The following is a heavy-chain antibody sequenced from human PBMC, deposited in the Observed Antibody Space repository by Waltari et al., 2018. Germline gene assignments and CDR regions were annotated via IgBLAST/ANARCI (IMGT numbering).Heavy chain of an antibody. CDR3: ARVRGSGSYYKRGNWFDP. Sequence: QVQLQQWGAGLLKPSETLSLTCAVYGGSFSGYYWSWIRQPPGKGLEWIGEINHSGRPNANPSLKSRVTISVDTSKNQFSLKLSSVTAADTAVYYCARVRGSGSYYKRGNWFDPWGQGTLVTVSS. CDR1: GGSFSGYY. D-gene: IGHD3-10*01. CDR2: INHSGRP. V-gene: IGHV4-34*01. J-gene: IGHJ5*02.